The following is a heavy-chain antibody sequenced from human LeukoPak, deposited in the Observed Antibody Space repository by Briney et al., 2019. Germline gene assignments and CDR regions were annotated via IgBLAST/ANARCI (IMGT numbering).Heavy chain of an antibody. CDR1: GFTVSSNY. CDR3: ARVGGGYYRKDYFDY. V-gene: IGHV3-53*01. CDR2: IYSGGSR. J-gene: IGHJ4*02. D-gene: IGHD5-12*01. Sequence: GGSLRLSCAASGFTVSSNYMSWVRQAPGKGLEWVSVIYSGGSRYYADSVKGRFTISRDNSKNTMYLQMNSLRAEDTAVYYCARVGGGYYRKDYFDYWGQGTLVTVSS.